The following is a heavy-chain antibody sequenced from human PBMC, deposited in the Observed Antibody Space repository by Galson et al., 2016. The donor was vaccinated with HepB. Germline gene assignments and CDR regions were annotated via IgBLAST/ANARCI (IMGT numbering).Heavy chain of an antibody. D-gene: IGHD4-23*01. Sequence: SVKVSCKASGYTFTNYDINWVRQATGQGLEWLGWMSPNSGNTGYAQNFQGRVTLTRDTSISTASVALSSLRSDDTAVYYCARDYGGNSGLFDPWGQGTLVTVSS. CDR2: MSPNSGNT. V-gene: IGHV1-8*01. J-gene: IGHJ5*02. CDR3: ARDYGGNSGLFDP. CDR1: GYTFTNYD.